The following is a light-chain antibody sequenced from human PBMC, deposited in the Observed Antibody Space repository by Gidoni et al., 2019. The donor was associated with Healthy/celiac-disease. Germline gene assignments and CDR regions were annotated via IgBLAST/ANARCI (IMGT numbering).Light chain of an antibody. CDR3: QQYNNWPPYT. V-gene: IGKV3-15*01. J-gene: IGKJ2*01. CDR2: GAS. CDR1: QSVSSN. Sequence: EIVMTQSPATLSVSPGERATLSCRASQSVSSNLAWYQQQPGQAPRLLIYGASTRATGIPARFSGSGSGTEFTLTISSLQSEDFAVYYCQQYNNWPPYTFGQGTKLKIK.